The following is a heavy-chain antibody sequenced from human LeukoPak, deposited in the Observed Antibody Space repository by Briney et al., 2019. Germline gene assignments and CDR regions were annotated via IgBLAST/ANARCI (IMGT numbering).Heavy chain of an antibody. V-gene: IGHV3-21*04. D-gene: IGHD4-23*01. CDR3: ARVATVVTRDFDY. Sequence: GGSLRLSCAASGFTFSSYSMNWVRQAPGKGLEWVSSISSSSSYIYYADSVKGRFTISRDNAKNSLYLQMNSLKTEDTAVYYCARVATVVTRDFDYWGQGTLVTVSS. J-gene: IGHJ4*02. CDR1: GFTFSSYS. CDR2: ISSSSSYI.